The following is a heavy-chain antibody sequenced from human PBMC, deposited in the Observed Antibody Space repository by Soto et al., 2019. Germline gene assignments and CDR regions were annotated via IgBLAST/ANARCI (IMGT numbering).Heavy chain of an antibody. D-gene: IGHD3-22*01. J-gene: IGHJ6*02. Sequence: QVQLVQSGAEVKKPGASVKVSCKASGYTFTSYYMHWVRQAPGQGLEWMGIINPSGGSTSYAQKFQGRVTMTRDTSTSTVYMELSSRRSEDTAVYYCARRMYYYDSSGYPPYYYYGMDVWGQGTTVTVS. CDR1: GYTFTSYY. CDR3: ARRMYYYDSSGYPPYYYYGMDV. V-gene: IGHV1-46*01. CDR2: INPSGGST.